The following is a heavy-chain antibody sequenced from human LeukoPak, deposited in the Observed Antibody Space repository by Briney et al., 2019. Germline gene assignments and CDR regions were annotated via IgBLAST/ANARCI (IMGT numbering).Heavy chain of an antibody. V-gene: IGHV3-66*01. J-gene: IGHJ6*02. CDR3: ARDPLDSSVPGYYYYGMDV. CDR2: IYSGGST. D-gene: IGHD3-22*01. Sequence: GGSLRLSCAASGFTVSSNYMSWVRQAPGKGLEWVSVIYSGGSTYYADSVKGRFTISRDNSKNTLYLQMNSLRAEDTAVYYCARDPLDSSVPGYYYYGMDVWGQGTTVTASS. CDR1: GFTVSSNY.